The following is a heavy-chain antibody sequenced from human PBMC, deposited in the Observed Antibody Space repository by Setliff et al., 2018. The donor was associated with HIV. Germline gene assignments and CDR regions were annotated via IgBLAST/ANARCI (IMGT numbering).Heavy chain of an antibody. V-gene: IGHV1-18*01. Sequence: ASVKVSCKASGYTFTSYGISWVRQAPGQGLEWMGWISAYNGNTNYAQKLQGRDTMTTDTSTSTAYIELRSLRSDDTAVYYCARGTYYYDSSGYLAAGHFDYWGQGTLVTVSS. CDR3: ARGTYYYDSSGYLAAGHFDY. CDR2: ISAYNGNT. D-gene: IGHD3-22*01. CDR1: GYTFTSYG. J-gene: IGHJ4*02.